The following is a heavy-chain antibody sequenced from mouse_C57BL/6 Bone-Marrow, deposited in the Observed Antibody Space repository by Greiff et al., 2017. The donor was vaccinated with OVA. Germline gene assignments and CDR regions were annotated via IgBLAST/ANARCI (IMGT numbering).Heavy chain of an antibody. Sequence: VQLQQSGPVLVKPGASVKMSCKASGYTFTDYYMNWVKQSHGKSLEWIGVINPYNGGTSYNQKFKGKATLTVDKSSSTAYMELNSLTSEDSAVYYCARCLLWYFDVWGTGTTVTVSS. V-gene: IGHV1-19*01. D-gene: IGHD2-10*01. CDR2: INPYNGGT. J-gene: IGHJ1*03. CDR3: ARCLLWYFDV. CDR1: GYTFTDYY.